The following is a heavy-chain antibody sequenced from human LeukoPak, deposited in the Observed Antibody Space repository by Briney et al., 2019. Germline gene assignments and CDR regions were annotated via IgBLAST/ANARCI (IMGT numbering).Heavy chain of an antibody. CDR1: GFTFSSYS. Sequence: GGSLRLSCAASGFTFSSYSVSWVRQAPGKGLEWVSYITSSSSTTYYADSVKGRFTISRDNAKNTLYLQMNSLRAEDTAVYYCARDLGRKWSYWGQGTLVTVSS. J-gene: IGHJ4*02. CDR3: ARDLGRKWSY. V-gene: IGHV3-48*04. D-gene: IGHD2-15*01. CDR2: ITSSSSTT.